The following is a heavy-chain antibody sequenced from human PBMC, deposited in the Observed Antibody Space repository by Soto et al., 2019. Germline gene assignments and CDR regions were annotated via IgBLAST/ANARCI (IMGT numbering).Heavy chain of an antibody. CDR3: AGEELGYNGNYAGYYYGMDV. V-gene: IGHV1-3*01. D-gene: IGHD1-7*01. Sequence: QVPLVQSGAEVKKPGASVKVSCKASGYTFTSYAMHWVRQAPGQRLEWMGWINAGNGNTKYSQKFQGRVTITRDTSASTAYMELSSLRSEDTAVYYCAGEELGYNGNYAGYYYGMDVWGQGTTVTVSS. CDR1: GYTFTSYA. J-gene: IGHJ6*02. CDR2: INAGNGNT.